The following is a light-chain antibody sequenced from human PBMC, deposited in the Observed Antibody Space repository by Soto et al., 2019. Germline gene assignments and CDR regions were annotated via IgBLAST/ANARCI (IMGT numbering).Light chain of an antibody. V-gene: IGLV2-23*02. CDR1: SSDVGGYDL. Sequence: QSALTQPASVSGSPGQSITISCTGTSSDVGGYDLVSWYQQHPGKAPKLMIYDVDKRPSGVPGRFSGSKSGNTASLTISGLQAEDEADYYCCSYAGSYPFVFGTGTQLTVL. CDR3: CSYAGSYPFV. J-gene: IGLJ1*01. CDR2: DVD.